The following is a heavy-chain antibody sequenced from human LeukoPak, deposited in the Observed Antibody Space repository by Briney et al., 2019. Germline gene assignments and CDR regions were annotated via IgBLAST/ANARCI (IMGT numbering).Heavy chain of an antibody. J-gene: IGHJ4*02. D-gene: IGHD2-2*01. Sequence: SETLSLICTVSGVSISSCYWSWIRQPPAKGLEGIGHIDNSGNTNYNPSLKSRVTISVDTSKNQFSLKLTSVTDADTALYFCARIDASTLPYFDYWGQGTLVTVSS. V-gene: IGHV4-59*08. CDR3: ARIDASTLPYFDY. CDR2: IDNSGNT. CDR1: GVSISSCY.